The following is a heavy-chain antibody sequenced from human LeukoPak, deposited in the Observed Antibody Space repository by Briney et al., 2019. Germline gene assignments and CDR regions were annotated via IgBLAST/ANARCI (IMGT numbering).Heavy chain of an antibody. D-gene: IGHD6-13*01. CDR1: GYTFTSYG. V-gene: IGHV1-18*01. CDR2: ISAYNGNT. Sequence: ASMKVSCKASGYTFTSYGISWVRQAPGQGLEWMGWISAYNGNTNYAQKLQGRVTMTTDTSTSTAYMELRSLRSDDTAVYYCARVARQQLGYYFDYWGQGTLVTVSS. CDR3: ARVARQQLGYYFDY. J-gene: IGHJ4*02.